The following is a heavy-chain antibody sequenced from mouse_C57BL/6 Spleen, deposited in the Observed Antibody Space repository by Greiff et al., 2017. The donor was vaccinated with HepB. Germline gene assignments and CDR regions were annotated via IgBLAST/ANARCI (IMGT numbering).Heavy chain of an antibody. CDR3: ARRNYGSSSSWFAY. Sequence: EVQRVESGGGLVKPGGSLKLSCAASGFTFSDYGMHWVRQAPEKGLEWVAYISSGSSTIYYADTVKGRFTISRDNAKNTLFLQMTSLRSEDTAMYYCARRNYGSSSSWFAYWGQGTLVTVSA. V-gene: IGHV5-17*01. CDR1: GFTFSDYG. CDR2: ISSGSSTI. D-gene: IGHD1-1*01. J-gene: IGHJ3*01.